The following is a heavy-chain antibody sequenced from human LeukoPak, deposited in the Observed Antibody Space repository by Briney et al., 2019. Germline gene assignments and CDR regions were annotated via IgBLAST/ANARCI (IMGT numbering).Heavy chain of an antibody. CDR2: INHNGGRT. Sequence: GGSLRLSCAASGFTLNNYAMTWVRQAPGKGLEWVSTINHNGGRTYYADSLEGRFAISRDNSKNTLFLQMNSLRAEDTAVYYCAKADRVASAATLDYWGQGTLVTVSS. CDR1: GFTLNNYA. V-gene: IGHV3-23*01. J-gene: IGHJ4*02. CDR3: AKADRVASAATLDY. D-gene: IGHD2-15*01.